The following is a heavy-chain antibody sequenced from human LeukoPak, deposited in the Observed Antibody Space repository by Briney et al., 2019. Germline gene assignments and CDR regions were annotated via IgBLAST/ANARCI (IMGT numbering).Heavy chain of an antibody. J-gene: IGHJ4*02. CDR1: GFTFSSYA. Sequence: PGGSLRLSCAASGFTFSSYAMHWVRQAPGKGLEWVAVISYDGSNKYYADSVKGRFTISRDSSKNTLYLQMNSLRAEDTAVYYCASIRIAAGDFDYWGQGTLVTVSS. V-gene: IGHV3-30*04. CDR3: ASIRIAAGDFDY. D-gene: IGHD6-25*01. CDR2: ISYDGSNK.